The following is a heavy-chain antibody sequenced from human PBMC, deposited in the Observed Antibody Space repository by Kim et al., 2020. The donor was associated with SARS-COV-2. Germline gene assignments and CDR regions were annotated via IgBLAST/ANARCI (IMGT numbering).Heavy chain of an antibody. V-gene: IGHV4-59*01. CDR2: IYYSGST. Sequence: SETLSLTCTVSGGSMSGYYWYWIRQPPGKGLEWIGYIYYSGSTNYNPSLKSRATISVDTSKNQFSLKLSSVTAADTAVYYCARAISTHYDFWSGLDYWCQGSLVTVSS. CDR1: GGSMSGYY. CDR3: ARAISTHYDFWSGLDY. J-gene: IGHJ4*02. D-gene: IGHD3-3*01.